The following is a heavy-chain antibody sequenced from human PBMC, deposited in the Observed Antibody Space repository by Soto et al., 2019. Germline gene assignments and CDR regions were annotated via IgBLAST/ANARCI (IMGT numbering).Heavy chain of an antibody. V-gene: IGHV3-23*01. CDR1: GFTFSNSA. CDR3: AIHTRPARPSNYCDF. D-gene: IGHD6-6*01. J-gene: IGHJ4*02. Sequence: GGSLRLSCAASGFTFSNSAMSWVRQPRGKGLEWVSSITGSGGSTSYADSVQGRFTISRDNSKNILYLQMNSLRADDTAVYYCAIHTRPARPSNYCDFWGQGTLVTVFS. CDR2: ITGSGGST.